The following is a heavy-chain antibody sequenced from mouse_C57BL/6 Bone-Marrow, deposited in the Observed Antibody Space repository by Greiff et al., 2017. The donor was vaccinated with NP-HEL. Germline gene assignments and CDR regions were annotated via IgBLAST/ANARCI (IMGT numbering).Heavy chain of an antibody. J-gene: IGHJ4*01. CDR3: EIGGYDEGDY. D-gene: IGHD2-2*01. Sequence: EVQLQQSGPELVKPGASVKISCKASGYSFTGYYMNWVKQSPEKSLEWIGEINPSTGGTTYNQKFKAKATLTVDKSSSTAYMQLKSLTSEDSAVYYCEIGGYDEGDYWGQGTSVTVSS. CDR1: GYSFTGYY. V-gene: IGHV1-42*01. CDR2: INPSTGGT.